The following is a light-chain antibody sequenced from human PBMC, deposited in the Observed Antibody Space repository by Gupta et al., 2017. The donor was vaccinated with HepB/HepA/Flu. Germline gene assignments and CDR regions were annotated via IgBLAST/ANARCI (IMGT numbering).Light chain of an antibody. CDR1: ESLSDL. J-gene: IGKJ4*01. CDR3: QQYKTYSQVT. Sequence: IQMTQPPSTLSASVEDRVTITCRASESLSDLLAWYQQQPGKAPKLLIYKASTLESGVPSRFSGSGSGTEFTLTISSLQPDDFGSYYCQQYKTYSQVTFGGGTKVEI. V-gene: IGKV1-5*03. CDR2: KAS.